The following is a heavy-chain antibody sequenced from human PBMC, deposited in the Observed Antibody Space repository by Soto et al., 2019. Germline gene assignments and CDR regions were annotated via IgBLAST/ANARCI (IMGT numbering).Heavy chain of an antibody. D-gene: IGHD3-10*01. V-gene: IGHV3-7*01. CDR2: IKTDASEK. CDR3: ARASGYGSASSVNHYLDF. Sequence: PWWCLRLCCAASGLTLRIYWWSWFRQAPWKGREWLATIKTDASEKKSVDCVKGRFTVSRDNAKTSLYLQMDSLRAEDTAVYYCARASGYGSASSVNHYLDFCGRGILVTVSS. J-gene: IGHJ4*01. CDR1: GLTLRIYW.